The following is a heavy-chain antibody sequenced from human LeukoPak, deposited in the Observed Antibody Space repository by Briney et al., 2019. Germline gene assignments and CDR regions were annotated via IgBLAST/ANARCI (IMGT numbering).Heavy chain of an antibody. Sequence: GGSLRLSCAASGFTFSSYWMHWVRQAPGKGLVWVSRINTDGSGTSYADSVKGRFTISRDNAKNTLYLQMNSLRAEDTAVYYCARDLEGGYYYDSSGYQPLGYWGQGTLVTVSS. CDR2: INTDGSGT. D-gene: IGHD3-22*01. J-gene: IGHJ4*02. CDR3: ARDLEGGYYYDSSGYQPLGY. CDR1: GFTFSSYW. V-gene: IGHV3-74*01.